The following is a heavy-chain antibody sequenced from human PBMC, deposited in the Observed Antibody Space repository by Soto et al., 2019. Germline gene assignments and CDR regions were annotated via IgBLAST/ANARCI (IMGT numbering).Heavy chain of an antibody. CDR2: IWNDGSER. CDR3: ARDRAGVGYNNDV. Sequence: QVQLVESGGGVVQPGRSLRLSCAASGFTFRSYGMHWVRQAPGKGLEWVAVIWNDGSERYYADSVKGRFTISRDNSKNTLDRQMNSLRAEDTPVYYCARDRAGVGYNNDVWGQGTTVTVSS. J-gene: IGHJ6*02. CDR1: GFTFRSYG. V-gene: IGHV3-33*01. D-gene: IGHD4-4*01.